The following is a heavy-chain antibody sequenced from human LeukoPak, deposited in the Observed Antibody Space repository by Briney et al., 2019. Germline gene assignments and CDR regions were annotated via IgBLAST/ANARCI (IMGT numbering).Heavy chain of an antibody. D-gene: IGHD6-6*01. CDR1: GYTFTGYY. J-gene: IGHJ4*02. CDR2: INPNSGGT. Sequence: ASVKVSCKASGYTFTGYYMHWVRQAPGQGLEWMGRINPNSGGTNYAQEFQGRVTMTRDTSISTAYMELSRLRSDDTAVYYCASFEYSSSGLDYWGQGTLVTVSS. V-gene: IGHV1-2*06. CDR3: ASFEYSSSGLDY.